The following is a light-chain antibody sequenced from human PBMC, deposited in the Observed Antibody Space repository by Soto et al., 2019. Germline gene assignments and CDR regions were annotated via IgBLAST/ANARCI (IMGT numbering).Light chain of an antibody. Sequence: EILLTQSPTTLSVSPGEEATLSCRASQSLRSNLAWYQQKPGQAPRLLIYGASTRATTIPARFSGSGSGTEFTLTISSLQSEDLAVYYCQQYNYWPRTFGQGTKLEIK. V-gene: IGKV3-15*01. CDR2: GAS. CDR3: QQYNYWPRT. CDR1: QSLRSN. J-gene: IGKJ2*01.